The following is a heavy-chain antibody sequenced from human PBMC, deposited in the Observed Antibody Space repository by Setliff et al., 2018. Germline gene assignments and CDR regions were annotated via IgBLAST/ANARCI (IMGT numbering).Heavy chain of an antibody. D-gene: IGHD1-26*01. Sequence: KTSETLSLTCTVSGDSISSGDYLWSWIRQPPGKGLEWIAYIYHSGSAYYNPSLKSRVTMSVDTSKNQLSLHLTSVTAADTAVYYCAREVGTSTSSDAFDVWGQGMMGTVSS. CDR3: AREVGTSTSSDAFDV. J-gene: IGHJ3*01. CDR1: GDSISSGDYL. V-gene: IGHV4-30-4*08. CDR2: IYHSGSA.